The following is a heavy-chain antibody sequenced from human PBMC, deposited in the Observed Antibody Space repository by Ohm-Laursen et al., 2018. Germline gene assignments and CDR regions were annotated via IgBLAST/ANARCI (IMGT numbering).Heavy chain of an antibody. V-gene: IGHV3-23*01. J-gene: IGHJ3*02. CDR2: ISGSGGST. Sequence: GSLRLSCSASGFTFSSYAMTWVRQAPGKGLEWVSAISGSGGSTYYADSVKGRFTISRDNSKNTLYLQMNSLRAEDTAVYYCAKVSGYSYGLDAFDIWGQGTMVTVSS. CDR1: GFTFSSYA. CDR3: AKVSGYSYGLDAFDI. D-gene: IGHD5-18*01.